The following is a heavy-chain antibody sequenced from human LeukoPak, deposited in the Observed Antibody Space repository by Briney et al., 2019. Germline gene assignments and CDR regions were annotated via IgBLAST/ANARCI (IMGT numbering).Heavy chain of an antibody. CDR2: IRWDGGST. CDR1: GFNFDDYT. D-gene: IGHD6-13*01. J-gene: IGHJ4*02. CDR3: AKDIGKLDDYFDY. V-gene: IGHV3-43*01. Sequence: GGSLRLSCAASGFNFDDYTMHWVRQAPGKGLEWVSLIRWDGGSTDYADSVKGRFIISRDNSKNSLYLQMNSLRTEDTALYYCAKDIGKLDDYFDYWGQGTLVTVSS.